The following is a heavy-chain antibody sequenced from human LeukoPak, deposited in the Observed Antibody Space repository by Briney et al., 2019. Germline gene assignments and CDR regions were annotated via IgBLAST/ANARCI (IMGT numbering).Heavy chain of an antibody. Sequence: PSETLSLTCTVSGVSISSSNSYWGWIRQPPGKGLEWIGSIYYTGNTYYNASLKSQVSISIDTSKNQFSLKLTSVAAADTSVYYCARQTGSGLFILPGGQGTLVTVSS. CDR3: ARQTGSGLFILP. V-gene: IGHV4-39*01. D-gene: IGHD3/OR15-3a*01. J-gene: IGHJ4*02. CDR1: GVSISSSNSY. CDR2: IYYTGNT.